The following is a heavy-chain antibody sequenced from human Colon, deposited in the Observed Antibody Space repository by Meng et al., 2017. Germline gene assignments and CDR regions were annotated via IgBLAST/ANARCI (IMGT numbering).Heavy chain of an antibody. Sequence: QVQTHQGGVGLLKPSETLSLPCAVSGGSFSGFYWSWLRQPPGKGLEWIGEIDHFGISNYNSSLKGRLTMSVDTSKKQISLTLTSVTAADTAVYYCATGLRHGDWFDPWGPGTLVTVSS. D-gene: IGHD4-17*01. CDR2: IDHFGIS. J-gene: IGHJ5*02. CDR3: ATGLRHGDWFDP. CDR1: GGSFSGFY. V-gene: IGHV4-34*01.